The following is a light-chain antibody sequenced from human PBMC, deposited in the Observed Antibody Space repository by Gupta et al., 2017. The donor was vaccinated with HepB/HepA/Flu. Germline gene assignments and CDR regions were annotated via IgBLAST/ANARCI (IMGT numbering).Light chain of an antibody. V-gene: IGKV3-11*01. Sequence: IALTQSPATLSFSPGERATLPCRASQSISNYLTWYQQKPGQAPRLLIYDASNRDTGVPARFSGGGSGTDFTLTISSLEPEDFAVYYCQQRCWTPFTFGQGTKLEIK. J-gene: IGKJ2*01. CDR2: DAS. CDR1: QSISNY. CDR3: QQRCWTPFT.